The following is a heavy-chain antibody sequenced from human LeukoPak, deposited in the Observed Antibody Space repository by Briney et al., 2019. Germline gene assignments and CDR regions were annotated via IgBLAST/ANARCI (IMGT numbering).Heavy chain of an antibody. CDR2: IYYSGST. CDR1: GGSISSNNW. V-gene: IGHV4-31*02. CDR3: ARAAQVLLWYLPGDPTGPHNWFDP. D-gene: IGHD3-10*01. J-gene: IGHJ5*02. Sequence: SETLSLTCAVSGGSISSNNWWNWVRQHPGKGLEWIGYIYYSGSTYYNPSLKSRVTISVDTSKNQFSLKLSSVTAADTAVYYCARAAQVLLWYLPGDPTGPHNWFDPWGQGTLVTVSS.